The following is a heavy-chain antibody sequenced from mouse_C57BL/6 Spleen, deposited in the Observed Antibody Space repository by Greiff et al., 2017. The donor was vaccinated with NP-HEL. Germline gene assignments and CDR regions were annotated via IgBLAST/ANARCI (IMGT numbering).Heavy chain of an antibody. CDR2: IRSKSNNYAT. D-gene: IGHD2-2*01. Sequence: EVHLVESGGGLVQPKGSLKLSCAASGFSFNTYAMNWVRQAPGKGLEWVARIRSKSNNYATYYADSVKDRFTISRDDSESMLYLQMNNLKTEDTAMYYCLLWLREDAMDYWGQGTSVTVSS. J-gene: IGHJ4*01. CDR1: GFSFNTYA. CDR3: LLWLREDAMDY. V-gene: IGHV10-1*01.